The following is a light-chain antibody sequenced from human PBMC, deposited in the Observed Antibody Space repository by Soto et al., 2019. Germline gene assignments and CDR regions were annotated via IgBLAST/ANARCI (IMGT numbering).Light chain of an antibody. Sequence: QSALTQPPSASGSPGQSVTISCTGTSSDVGGYNYVSWYRQHPGKAPKLMIYEVSKRPSGVPDRFSGSKSGNTASLTVSGLQAEDEADYYCSSYAGSNKEVFGGGTKLTVL. CDR3: SSYAGSNKEV. J-gene: IGLJ2*01. V-gene: IGLV2-8*01. CDR1: SSDVGGYNY. CDR2: EVS.